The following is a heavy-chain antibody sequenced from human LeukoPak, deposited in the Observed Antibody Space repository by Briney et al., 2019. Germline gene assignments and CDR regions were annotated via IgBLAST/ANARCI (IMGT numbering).Heavy chain of an antibody. CDR3: ARTIQFGGYFDY. Sequence: GGSLRLSCAASGFTVSRDYMSWVRQAPGKGLEWVSVIYGGDTTYYADSVRGRFTISRDTSKNTLYLQMNSLRADDTAVYYCARTIQFGGYFDYWGPGTLVTVSS. V-gene: IGHV3-53*01. CDR2: IYGGDTT. D-gene: IGHD2-15*01. CDR1: GFTVSRDY. J-gene: IGHJ4*02.